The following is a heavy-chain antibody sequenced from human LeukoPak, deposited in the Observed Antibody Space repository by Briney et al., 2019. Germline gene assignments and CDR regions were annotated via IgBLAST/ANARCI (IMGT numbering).Heavy chain of an antibody. CDR1: GYTFTSYD. CDR2: MNPNSGNT. CDR3: ARGEDTYGSGSPTNYYYYYMDV. J-gene: IGHJ6*03. V-gene: IGHV1-8*03. Sequence: GASVKVSCKASGYTFTSYDINWVRQATGQGLEWMGWMNPNSGNTGYAQKFQGRVTITRNTSISTAYMGLSSLRSEDTAVYYCARGEDTYGSGSPTNYYYYYMDVWGKGATVTVSS. D-gene: IGHD3-10*01.